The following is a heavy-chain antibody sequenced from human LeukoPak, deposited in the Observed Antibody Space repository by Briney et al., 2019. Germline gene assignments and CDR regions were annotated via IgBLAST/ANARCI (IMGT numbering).Heavy chain of an antibody. CDR1: GFTFSRNW. V-gene: IGHV3-23*01. CDR2: ISGSGGST. D-gene: IGHD6-13*01. CDR3: AKVIAAAGTFDY. J-gene: IGHJ4*02. Sequence: GGSLRLSCAASGFTFSRNWMHWVRQAPGKGLEWVSAISGSGGSTYYADSVKGRFTISRDNSKNTLYLQMNSLRSEDTAVYYCAKVIAAAGTFDYWGQGTLVTVSS.